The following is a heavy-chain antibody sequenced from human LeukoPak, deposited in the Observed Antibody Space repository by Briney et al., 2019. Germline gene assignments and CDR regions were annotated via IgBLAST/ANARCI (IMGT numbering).Heavy chain of an antibody. CDR1: GFTFSNAW. D-gene: IGHD2/OR15-2a*01. Sequence: GGSLRLSCAASGFTFSNAWMNWVRQAPGKGLEWVGRIKSKKDGGTTDYAAPVKGRFTISRDDSKNTLYLQVNPLKTEDTALYYCTTVFYGFWGQGTLVTVSS. CDR2: IKSKKDGGTT. CDR3: TTVFYGF. J-gene: IGHJ4*02. V-gene: IGHV3-15*01.